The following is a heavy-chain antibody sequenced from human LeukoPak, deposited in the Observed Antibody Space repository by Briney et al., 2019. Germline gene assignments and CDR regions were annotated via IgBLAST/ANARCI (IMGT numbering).Heavy chain of an antibody. J-gene: IGHJ4*02. V-gene: IGHV3-30*02. CDR2: IRYDGSNK. CDR1: GFTFSSYG. CDR3: AKAPYSGYDYGDY. D-gene: IGHD5-12*01. Sequence: GSLRLSCAASGFTFSSYGMHWVRQAPGKGLEWVAFIRYDGSNKYYADSVKGRFTISRDNSKNTLYLQMNSLRAEDTAVYYCAKAPYSGYDYGDYWGQGTLVTVSS.